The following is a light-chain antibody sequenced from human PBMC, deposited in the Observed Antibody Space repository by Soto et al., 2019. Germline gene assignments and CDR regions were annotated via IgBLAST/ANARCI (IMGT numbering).Light chain of an antibody. Sequence: EIVLTQSPATLSLSPGERATLSCRASQSVSSYFAWYQQKPGQAPRLLIYDASNRATGIPARFSGSGSGTDFTLTISSLEPEDFAVYYGQQRSNWPRTFGQGTKVDIK. CDR1: QSVSSY. CDR2: DAS. J-gene: IGKJ1*01. CDR3: QQRSNWPRT. V-gene: IGKV3-11*01.